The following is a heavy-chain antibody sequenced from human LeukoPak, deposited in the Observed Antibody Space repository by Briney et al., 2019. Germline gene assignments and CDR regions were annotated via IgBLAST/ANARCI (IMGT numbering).Heavy chain of an antibody. CDR2: IYYSGST. Sequence: SETLSLTCTVSGGSISSSSYYWGWIRQPPGKGLEWIGSIYYSGSTYYNPSLKSRVTISVDTSKNQFSLKLSSVTAADTAVYYCARQNEVPRGWGQGTTVSVSS. V-gene: IGHV4-39*01. CDR3: ARQNEVPRG. J-gene: IGHJ3*01. D-gene: IGHD1-1*01. CDR1: GGSISSSSYY.